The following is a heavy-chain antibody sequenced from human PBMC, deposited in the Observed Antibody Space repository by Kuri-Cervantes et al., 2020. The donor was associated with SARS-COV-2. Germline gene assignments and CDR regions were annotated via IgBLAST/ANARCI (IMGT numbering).Heavy chain of an antibody. D-gene: IGHD1-1*01. CDR2: INAGNGNT. Sequence: ASVKVSCKASGYTFTSYAMHWVRQAPGQRLEWMGWINAGNGNTKYSQKFQGRVTITTDTSTSTAYMELRSLRSDDTAVYYCAREVERRELDYWGQGTLVTVSS. V-gene: IGHV1-3*01. CDR3: AREVERRELDY. J-gene: IGHJ4*02. CDR1: GYTFTSYA.